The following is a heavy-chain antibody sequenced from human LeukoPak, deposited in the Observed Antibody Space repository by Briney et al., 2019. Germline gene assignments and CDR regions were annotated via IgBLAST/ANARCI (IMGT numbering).Heavy chain of an antibody. CDR3: AEMSSSWGDAFDI. J-gene: IGHJ3*02. CDR1: GFTFDDYA. D-gene: IGHD6-13*01. V-gene: IGHV3-9*01. CDR2: ISWSSGSI. Sequence: PGGSLRLSCAASGFTFDDYAMDWVRQAPGKGLEWVSGISWSSGSIGYADSVKGRFTISRDNAKNSLYLQMNSLRVEDTALYYCAEMSSSWGDAFDIWGQGTMVIVSS.